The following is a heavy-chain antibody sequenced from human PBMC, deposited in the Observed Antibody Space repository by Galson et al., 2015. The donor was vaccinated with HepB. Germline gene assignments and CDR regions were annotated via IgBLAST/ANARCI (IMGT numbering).Heavy chain of an antibody. D-gene: IGHD3-10*01. CDR1: GYTFTSYG. J-gene: IGHJ1*01. CDR2: ISAYNGST. Sequence: SVKVSCKASGYTFTSYGISWVRQAPGQGLEWMGWISAYNGSTNYAQKLQGRVTMTTDTSTSTAYMELRSLRSDDTAVYYCASTVRPPYYMVRGGEEYFQHWGQGTLVTVSS. CDR3: ASTVRPPYYMVRGGEEYFQH. V-gene: IGHV1-18*01.